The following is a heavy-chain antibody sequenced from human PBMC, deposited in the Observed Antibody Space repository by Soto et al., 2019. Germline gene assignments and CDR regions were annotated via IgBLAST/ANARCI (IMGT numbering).Heavy chain of an antibody. CDR1: SGSISSSNW. D-gene: IGHD2-2*01. CDR3: ARAPENCSSTSCYADYFDY. Sequence: QVQLQESGPGLVKPSGTLSLTCAVSSGSISSSNWWSWVRQPPGKGLEWMGEIYHSGSTNYNPSLKSRVTISVDKSKNQFSLKLSSVTAADTAVYYCARAPENCSSTSCYADYFDYWGQGTLVTVSS. CDR2: IYHSGST. J-gene: IGHJ4*02. V-gene: IGHV4-4*02.